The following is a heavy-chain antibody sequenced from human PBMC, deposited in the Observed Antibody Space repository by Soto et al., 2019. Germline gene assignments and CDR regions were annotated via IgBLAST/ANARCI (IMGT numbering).Heavy chain of an antibody. Sequence: SETLSLTCTVSGGSISSNSYYWGWIRQPPGKGLEWIGSIYYSATTYYNPPLKSRVTISVDTSKNQFSLKLSSVTAADTDVYYCARHLGDGYKDFFDYWGQGTLVTVSS. CDR2: IYYSATT. CDR3: ARHLGDGYKDFFDY. J-gene: IGHJ4*02. D-gene: IGHD5-12*01. CDR1: GGSISSNSYY. V-gene: IGHV4-39*01.